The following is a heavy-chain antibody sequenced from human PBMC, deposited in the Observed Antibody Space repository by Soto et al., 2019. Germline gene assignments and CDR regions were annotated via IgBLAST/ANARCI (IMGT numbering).Heavy chain of an antibody. CDR2: TYYRSKWYN. V-gene: IGHV6-1*01. CDR1: GDSVSSNSAT. CDR3: ARAHLCSEGYILEPFDP. Sequence: SQTLSLTCVISGDSVSSNSATWKWIRRSPSRGLVWLGRTYYRSKWYNDYAISVKSRICINPDTSKNQFSLQLNSVSPEGTAVYYCARAHLCSEGYILEPFDPWGQGTLVTVSA. D-gene: IGHD1-1*01. J-gene: IGHJ5*02.